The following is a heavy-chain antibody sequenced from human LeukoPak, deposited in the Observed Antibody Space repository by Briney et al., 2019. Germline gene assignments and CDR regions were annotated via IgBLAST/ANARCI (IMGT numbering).Heavy chain of an antibody. CDR3: ARGLYQLLSLYY. V-gene: IGHV3-33*01. CDR2: IWYDGSKK. Sequence: GGSLRLSCAVSGLSISGNGMPWVRQAPGKGLEWVALIWYDGSKKYYADSVKGRFTIARGNSKTTMYLEMSSLRAEDTAVYYCARGLYQLLSLYYWGQGTLVTVSS. J-gene: IGHJ4*02. D-gene: IGHD2-2*01. CDR1: GLSISGNG.